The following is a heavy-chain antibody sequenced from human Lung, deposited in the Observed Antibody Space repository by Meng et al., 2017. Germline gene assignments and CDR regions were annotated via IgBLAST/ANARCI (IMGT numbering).Heavy chain of an antibody. V-gene: IGHV4-34*02. Sequence: QGQLQRLGAGSLKPSEALSLTCAVYGGSFSGYYWSWIRQPPGKGLEWIGEIIDSGSTNCNPSLKSRVTISVDTSKNQFSLRVTSVTAADRAVYYCVRRTYSSGWYFDYWGQGTLVTVSS. D-gene: IGHD6-19*01. CDR1: GGSFSGYY. CDR3: VRRTYSSGWYFDY. J-gene: IGHJ4*02. CDR2: IIDSGST.